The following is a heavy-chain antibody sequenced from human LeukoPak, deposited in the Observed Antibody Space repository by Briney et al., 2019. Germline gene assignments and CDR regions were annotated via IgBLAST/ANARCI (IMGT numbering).Heavy chain of an antibody. V-gene: IGHV1-18*01. D-gene: IGHD6-19*01. J-gene: IGHJ5*02. CDR2: ISGYNEKT. CDR3: ARDPGSFLSGSGWLNWFEP. CDR1: GYTFTRYG. Sequence: ASVKVSCKASGYTFTRYGINWVRQAPGQGLEWMGWISGYNEKTNYAQKFQGRVTMTTDTSTSTAYMELRRLRSDDTAVYYCARDPGSFLSGSGWLNWFEPWGEGTLVTVSS.